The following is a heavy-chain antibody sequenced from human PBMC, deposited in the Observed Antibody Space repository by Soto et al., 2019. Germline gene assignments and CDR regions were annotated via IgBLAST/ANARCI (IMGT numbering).Heavy chain of an antibody. Sequence: QVQLEQSGAEVKKPGSSVKVSCKGSGYTFTSYGITWVRQAPGQGLEWMGWISAHNGNTDYAQRLQGRVTVTRDTSTSTAYMELRSLRSDDTAVYYCARGRYGDYWGQGALVTVSS. D-gene: IGHD1-1*01. CDR1: GYTFTSYG. CDR2: ISAHNGNT. J-gene: IGHJ4*02. V-gene: IGHV1-18*01. CDR3: ARGRYGDY.